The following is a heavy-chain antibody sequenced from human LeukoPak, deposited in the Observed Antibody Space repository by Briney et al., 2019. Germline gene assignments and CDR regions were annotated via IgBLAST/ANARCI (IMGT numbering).Heavy chain of an antibody. CDR2: SSVYNGNT. CDR1: GYTFTSYG. J-gene: IGHJ3*02. Sequence: GASVKVSCKASGYTFTSYGISWVRQAPGQGLEWMGWSSVYNGNTNYAQKLQGRVTMTTDTSTSTAYMELRSLRSDDTAVYYCAREYRYPMIKGRGDAFDIWGQGTMVTVSS. CDR3: AREYRYPMIKGRGDAFDI. V-gene: IGHV1-18*01. D-gene: IGHD3-22*01.